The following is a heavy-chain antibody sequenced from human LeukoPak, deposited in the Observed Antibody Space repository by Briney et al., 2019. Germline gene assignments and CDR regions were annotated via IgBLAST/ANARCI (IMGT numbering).Heavy chain of an antibody. CDR1: GGSLSTTSYY. J-gene: IGHJ6*02. V-gene: IGHV4-39*01. CDR3: ARLSTFYYYAMDV. CDR2: FLYSGGT. Sequence: SETLSLTCTVSGGSLSTTSYYWGWIRQPPGKGLEWIGSFLYSGGTYYNPSLKSRVTISADTSKNQFSLNLYSVTAADTAVYYCARLSTFYYYAMDVWGQGTTVTVSS.